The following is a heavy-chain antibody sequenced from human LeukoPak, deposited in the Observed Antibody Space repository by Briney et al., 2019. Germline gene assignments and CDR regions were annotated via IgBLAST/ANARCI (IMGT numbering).Heavy chain of an antibody. D-gene: IGHD3-22*01. CDR1: GYTFTSYD. Sequence: ASVKVPCKASGYTFTSYDINWVRQATGQGLEWMGWMNPNSGNTGYAQKFQGRVTMTRNTSISTAYMELSSLRSEDTAVYYCARVGRYYYDSSGYYPYWGQGTLVTVSS. CDR2: MNPNSGNT. J-gene: IGHJ4*02. CDR3: ARVGRYYYDSSGYYPY. V-gene: IGHV1-8*01.